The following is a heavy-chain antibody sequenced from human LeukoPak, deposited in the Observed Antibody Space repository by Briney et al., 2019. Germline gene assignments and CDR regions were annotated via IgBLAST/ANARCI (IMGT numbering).Heavy chain of an antibody. D-gene: IGHD6-13*01. V-gene: IGHV3-53*01. CDR2: IYSGDNT. Sequence: GGSLRLSCAASGFTVSSNYMSWVREAPGKGLEWVSVIYSGDNTYYADSVKGRFTISRDISKNTLYLQMNSLRAEDTAVYYCARGKATAGLYYFDYWGQGTLVTVSS. CDR3: ARGKATAGLYYFDY. J-gene: IGHJ4*02. CDR1: GFTVSSNY.